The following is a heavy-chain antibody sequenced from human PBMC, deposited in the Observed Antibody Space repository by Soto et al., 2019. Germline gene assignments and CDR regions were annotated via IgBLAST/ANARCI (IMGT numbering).Heavy chain of an antibody. V-gene: IGHV4-31*03. D-gene: IGHD4-17*01. CDR2: IYYSGST. CDR1: GGSISSGGYY. J-gene: IGHJ4*02. CDR3: ARVRSLGVTTGHYFDY. Sequence: KTSETLSLTCTVSGGSISSGGYYWSWIRQHPGKGLEWIGYIYYSGSTYYNPSLKSRVTISVDTSKNQFSLKLSSVTAADTAVYYCARVRSLGVTTGHYFDYWGQGTLVTVSS.